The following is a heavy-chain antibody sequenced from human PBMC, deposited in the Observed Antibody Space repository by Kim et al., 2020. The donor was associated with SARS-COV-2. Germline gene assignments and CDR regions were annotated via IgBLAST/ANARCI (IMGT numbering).Heavy chain of an antibody. CDR2: INAGNGNT. V-gene: IGHV1-3*01. Sequence: ASVKVSCKASGYTFTSYAMHWVRQAPGQRLEWMGWINAGNGNTKYSQKFQGRVTITRDTSASTAYMELSSLRSEDTAVYYCARGPSGSYGIWFDPWGQGTLVTVSS. D-gene: IGHD1-26*01. CDR1: GYTFTSYA. CDR3: ARGPSGSYGIWFDP. J-gene: IGHJ5*02.